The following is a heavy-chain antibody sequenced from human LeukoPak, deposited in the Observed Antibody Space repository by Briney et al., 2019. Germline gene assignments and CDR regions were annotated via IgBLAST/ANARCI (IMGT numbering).Heavy chain of an antibody. V-gene: IGHV3-23*01. Sequence: GGSLRLSCAASGFTFSTYTMYWVRHPPGKGLEWVSIFGSSGGGIHYADSVKGRFTISRDNSKNALYLQMNSLRVEDTAVYYCAIDPNWGTHSWGQGVLVTVSS. CDR1: GFTFSTYT. CDR2: FGSSGGGI. D-gene: IGHD7-27*01. J-gene: IGHJ4*02. CDR3: AIDPNWGTHS.